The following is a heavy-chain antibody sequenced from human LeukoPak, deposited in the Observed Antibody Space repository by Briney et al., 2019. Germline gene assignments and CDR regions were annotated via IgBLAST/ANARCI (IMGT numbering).Heavy chain of an antibody. Sequence: GASVKVSCKVSGYTLTELSMHWVRQAPGKGLEWMGGFDPEDGETIYAQKLQGRVTMTTDTSTSTAYMELRSLRSDDTAVYYCARDHDYDSSGYYPHWGQGTLVTVSS. V-gene: IGHV1-24*01. CDR2: FDPEDGET. J-gene: IGHJ4*02. CDR3: ARDHDYDSSGYYPH. CDR1: GYTLTELS. D-gene: IGHD3-22*01.